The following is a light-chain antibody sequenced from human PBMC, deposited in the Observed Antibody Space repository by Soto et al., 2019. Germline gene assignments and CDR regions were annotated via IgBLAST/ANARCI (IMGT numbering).Light chain of an antibody. V-gene: IGKV3-15*01. CDR3: QQYNNWPRAT. CDR2: RTS. J-gene: IGKJ4*01. CDR1: QSVSSN. Sequence: EIVMMQSPATLSVSPGERATLSCRASQSVSSNLAWYQQKPGQAPRLLMFRTSSRAAGFPARFSGSGSGTEFNLTISSLQSEDFGVYYCQQYNNWPRATFGGGTKVDI.